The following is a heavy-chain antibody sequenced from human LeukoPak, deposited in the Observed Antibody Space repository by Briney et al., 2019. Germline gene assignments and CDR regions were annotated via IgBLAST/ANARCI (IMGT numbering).Heavy chain of an antibody. V-gene: IGHV3-23*01. Sequence: GGSLRLSCAASGFTFSSYAMSWVRQAPGKGLEWVSAICGSGGSTYYADSVKGRFTISRDNSKNTLYLQMNSLRAEDTAVYYCAKDQLLWFGVITHYYYYGMDVWGQGTTVTVSS. CDR2: ICGSGGST. J-gene: IGHJ6*02. CDR3: AKDQLLWFGVITHYYYYGMDV. D-gene: IGHD3-10*01. CDR1: GFTFSSYA.